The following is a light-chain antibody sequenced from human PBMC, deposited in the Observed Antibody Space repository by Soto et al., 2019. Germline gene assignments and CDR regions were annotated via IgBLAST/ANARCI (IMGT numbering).Light chain of an antibody. Sequence: QSVLTQPPSASGTPGQRVTISCSGSSSNIGSNTVNWYQQLPGTAPKLLIYSNDQRPSGVPDRFSGSKSGTSASLAISGLHSEDEADYYCATWDDSLTGRVFGGGTKLTVL. CDR3: ATWDDSLTGRV. V-gene: IGLV1-44*01. J-gene: IGLJ2*01. CDR1: SSNIGSNT. CDR2: SND.